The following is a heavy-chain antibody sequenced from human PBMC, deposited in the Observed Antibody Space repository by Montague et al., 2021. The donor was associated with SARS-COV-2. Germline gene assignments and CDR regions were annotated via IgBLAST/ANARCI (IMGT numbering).Heavy chain of an antibody. CDR3: ARHMSDCSKGIGHTYYYYGWDV. V-gene: IGHV4-59*08. Sequence: SETLSLTCTVSGGSISRSYWSWIRQPPGKGLEWIGYIYYTGSIDYNPSLKSRVTISVDTSKNQLSLKLISVTAADTAVYFCARHMSDCSKGIGHTYYYYGWDVWGQGTTVTVSS. CDR1: GGSISRSY. D-gene: IGHD2-2*01. CDR2: IYYTGSI. J-gene: IGHJ6*02.